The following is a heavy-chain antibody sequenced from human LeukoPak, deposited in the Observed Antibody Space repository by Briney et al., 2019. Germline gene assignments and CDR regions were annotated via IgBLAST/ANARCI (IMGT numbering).Heavy chain of an antibody. D-gene: IGHD3-22*01. CDR3: ARLVRRQYYYDSGGYSYFDS. CDR1: GGSISSYY. Sequence: SETLSLTCTVSGGSISSYYWSWIRQPAGKGLEWIGRIYSSGSTDYNPSLKSRVTMSVDTSKNRFSLKLSSVTAADTAMYYCARLVRRQYYYDSGGYSYFDSWGQGTLVTVSS. V-gene: IGHV4-4*07. J-gene: IGHJ4*02. CDR2: IYSSGST.